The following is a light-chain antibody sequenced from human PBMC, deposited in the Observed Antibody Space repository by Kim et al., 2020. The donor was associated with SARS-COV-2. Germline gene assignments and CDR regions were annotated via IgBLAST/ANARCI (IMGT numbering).Light chain of an antibody. CDR3: HTWIISTVV. J-gene: IGLJ2*01. CDR1: KLVVKY. V-gene: IGLV3-1*01. Sequence: SLSPGQTASITFSRAKLVVKYDCCYHQKPGQSPVLFFYQDRKRPSGIPQRFSGSNPGNTATLTITATQAMNVADYYSHTWIISTVVFGGGTKLT. CDR2: QDR.